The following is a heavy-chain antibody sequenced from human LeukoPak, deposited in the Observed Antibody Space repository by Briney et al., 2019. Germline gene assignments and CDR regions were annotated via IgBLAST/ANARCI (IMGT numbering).Heavy chain of an antibody. CDR2: INPSGGST. CDR1: GYTFTSYY. V-gene: IGHV1-46*01. CDR3: ARGQAEAARPTKFSLWFDP. J-gene: IGHJ5*02. D-gene: IGHD6-6*01. Sequence: GASVKVSCKASGYTFTSYYMHWVRQAPGQGLEWMGIINPSGGSTSYAQKFQGSVTMTRDMSTSTVYMELSSLRSEDTAVYYCARGQAEAARPTKFSLWFDPWGQGTLVTVSS.